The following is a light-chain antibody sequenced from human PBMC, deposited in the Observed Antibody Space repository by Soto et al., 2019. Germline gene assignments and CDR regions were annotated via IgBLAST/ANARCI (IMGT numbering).Light chain of an antibody. J-gene: IGLJ3*02. CDR1: SGHSYDA. CDR3: QTWGPGFVV. CDR2: VNSDGSH. Sequence: QLVLTQSPTASASLGASVKLTCTLSSGHSYDAIAWHQQQPEKGPRYLMKVNSDGSHNKGDGIPDRFSGSSSGAERYLTISSLQSEDEADYYCQTWGPGFVVFGGGTKVTVL. V-gene: IGLV4-69*01.